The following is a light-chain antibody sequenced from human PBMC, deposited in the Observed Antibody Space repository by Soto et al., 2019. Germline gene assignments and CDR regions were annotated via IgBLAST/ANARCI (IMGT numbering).Light chain of an antibody. Sequence: DIQMHRSPSTLSASVGDRITITYRARPSIIRWLAWYQQKPGKATKLLMYRASTLESGVPSRFSGSGSGTEFTLTISSLQPYDFATYHCQQYATFPRTFGQGTKVDIK. V-gene: IGKV1-5*03. J-gene: IGKJ1*01. CDR3: QQYATFPRT. CDR1: PSIIRW. CDR2: RAS.